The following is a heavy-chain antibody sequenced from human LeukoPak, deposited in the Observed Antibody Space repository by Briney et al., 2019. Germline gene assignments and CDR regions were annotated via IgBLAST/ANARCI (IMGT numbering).Heavy chain of an antibody. CDR1: GFTFSSYS. V-gene: IGHV3-21*01. CDR3: ARDGGPDYGGNSVDWYFDL. J-gene: IGHJ2*01. D-gene: IGHD4-23*01. Sequence: GGSLRLSCAASGFTFSSYSMNWVRQAPGKGLEWVSSISSSSSYIYYADSVEGRFTISRDNAKNSLYLQMNSLRAEDTAVYYCARDGGPDYGGNSVDWYFDLWGRGTLVTVSS. CDR2: ISSSSSYI.